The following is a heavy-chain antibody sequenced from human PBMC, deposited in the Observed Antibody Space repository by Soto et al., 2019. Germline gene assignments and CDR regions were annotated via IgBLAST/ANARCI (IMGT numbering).Heavy chain of an antibody. CDR1: GGSISSGGYY. CDR2: IYYSGST. CDR3: AILYPYGMDV. V-gene: IGHV4-31*03. J-gene: IGHJ6*02. D-gene: IGHD2-8*01. Sequence: SETLSLTCTVSGGSISSGGYYWSWIRQHPGKGLEWIGYIYYSGSTYYNPSLKSRVTISVDTSKNQFSLKLSSVTAADTAVYYCAILYPYGMDVWGQGTTVTVSS.